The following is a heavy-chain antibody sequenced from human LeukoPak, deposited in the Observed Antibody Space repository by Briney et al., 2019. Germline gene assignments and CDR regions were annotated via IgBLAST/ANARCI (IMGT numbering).Heavy chain of an antibody. J-gene: IGHJ3*02. CDR2: IYPGDSDT. V-gene: IGHV5-51*01. CDR1: GYSFTSNW. Sequence: GESLKISCKGSGYSFTSNWIGWVRQMPGKGLEWMGIIYPGDSDTRYSPSFQGQVTISADKSTGTAYLQWSSLKASDSAMYYCARTEQLGLVSGFDTWGQGTMVTVSS. CDR3: ARTEQLGLVSGFDT. D-gene: IGHD6-6*01.